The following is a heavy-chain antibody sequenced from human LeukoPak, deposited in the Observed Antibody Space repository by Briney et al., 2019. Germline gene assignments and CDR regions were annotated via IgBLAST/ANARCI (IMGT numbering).Heavy chain of an antibody. D-gene: IGHD2-21*02. CDR1: GYIFSDHA. Sequence: GGSLRLSCAASGYIFSDHAMHWVRQAPGKGLEWVAVIWYDGSNKYYADSVKGRFTISRDNSKNTLYLQMNSLRAEDTAVYYCARALYCGGDCYMIDYWGQGTLVTVSS. J-gene: IGHJ4*02. CDR3: ARALYCGGDCYMIDY. CDR2: IWYDGSNK. V-gene: IGHV3-33*08.